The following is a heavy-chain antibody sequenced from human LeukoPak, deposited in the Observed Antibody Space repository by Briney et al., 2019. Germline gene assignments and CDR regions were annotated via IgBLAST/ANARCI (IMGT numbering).Heavy chain of an antibody. J-gene: IGHJ4*02. V-gene: IGHV1-46*01. CDR3: ARDQEGFDY. CDR1: GGTFSSYS. Sequence: ASVKVSCKASGGTFSSYSISWVRQAPGQGLEWMGMIYPRDGSTSYAQKFQGRVTVTRDTSTSTVHMELSGLRSEDTAVYYCARDQEGFDYWGQGTLVTVSS. CDR2: IYPRDGST.